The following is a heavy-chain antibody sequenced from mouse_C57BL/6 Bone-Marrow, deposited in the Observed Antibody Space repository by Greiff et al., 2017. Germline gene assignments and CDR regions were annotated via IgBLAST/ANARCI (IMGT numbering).Heavy chain of an antibody. CDR3: ARNPRDYYGSSYGAMDY. CDR1: GYTFTDYY. J-gene: IGHJ4*01. CDR2: IFPGSGST. D-gene: IGHD1-1*01. V-gene: IGHV1-75*01. Sequence: QVQLKQSGPELVKPGASVKISCKASGYTFTDYYINWVKQRPGQGLEWIGWIFPGSGSTYYNEKFKGKATLTVDKSYSTAYMLLSSLTSEDSAVYFCARNPRDYYGSSYGAMDYWGQGTSVTVSS.